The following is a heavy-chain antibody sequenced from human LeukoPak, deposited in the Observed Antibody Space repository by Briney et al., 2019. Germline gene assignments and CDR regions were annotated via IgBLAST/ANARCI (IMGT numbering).Heavy chain of an antibody. CDR1: GFTFSSYG. J-gene: IGHJ4*02. V-gene: IGHV3-33*01. CDR2: IWYDGSDI. CDR3: ARGSAALYYFDF. Sequence: SGGSLRFSCAASGFTFSSYGMHWVRQAPGKGLEWVALIWYDGSDIYYADSVKGRFIISRDNSKNTLYLQMNTLRAEDTAVYYCARGSAALYYFDFWGQGTLVTVSS. D-gene: IGHD2-2*01.